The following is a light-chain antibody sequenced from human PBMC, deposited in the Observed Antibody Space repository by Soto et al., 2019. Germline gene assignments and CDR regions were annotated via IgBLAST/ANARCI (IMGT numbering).Light chain of an antibody. CDR2: KAS. CDR1: QTISTW. CDR3: RQYNTFPLT. J-gene: IGKJ4*01. Sequence: DIQMTQSPSSLSASVGVRVTITCRASQTISTWLAWYQQKPGKAPNLLIYKASSLESGVPSRFSGSGSGTEFTLTISSLQPDDFATYYCRQYNTFPLTFGGGTKVDIK. V-gene: IGKV1-5*03.